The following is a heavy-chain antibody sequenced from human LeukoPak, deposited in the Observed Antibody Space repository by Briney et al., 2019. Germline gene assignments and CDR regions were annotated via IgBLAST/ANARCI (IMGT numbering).Heavy chain of an antibody. CDR3: AREFTFGGVLDY. D-gene: IGHD3-16*01. CDR1: CGFISSYY. J-gene: IGHJ4*02. CDR2: IYYSGST. Sequence: PSETLSLTCSVCCGFISSYYWSGIRQSRGKGLEWMGYIYYSGSTNYNPSLKSRVTISVDTSKSQFSLRLSSVTAADTAVYYCAREFTFGGVLDYWGQGTLVTVSS. V-gene: IGHV4-59*01.